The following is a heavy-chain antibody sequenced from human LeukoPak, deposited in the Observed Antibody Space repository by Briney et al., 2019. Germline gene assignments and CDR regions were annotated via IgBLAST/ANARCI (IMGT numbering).Heavy chain of an antibody. J-gene: IGHJ4*02. CDR1: GFTFNTYG. CDR2: ISGSGGAT. CDR3: AKDSVAVTGTGNIDY. V-gene: IGHV3-23*01. D-gene: IGHD6-19*01. Sequence: GGSLRLSCAASGFTFNTYGMSWVRQAPGKGLEWVSGISGSGGATYYADSVKGRFIISRDNAKDSLYLQMNSLRAEDTALYYCAKDSVAVTGTGNIDYWGQGTLVTVSS.